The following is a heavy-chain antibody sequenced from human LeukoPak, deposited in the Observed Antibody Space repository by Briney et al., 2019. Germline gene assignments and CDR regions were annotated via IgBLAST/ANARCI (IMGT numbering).Heavy chain of an antibody. J-gene: IGHJ4*02. CDR2: ISYDGSNK. CDR3: ARSSSGYSYGYNLDY. V-gene: IGHV3-30*04. CDR1: GFTFSSNA. Sequence: PGGSLRLSCAASGFTFSSNAMIWVRQTPGKGPEWVAVISYDGSNKYYADSVKGRFTISRDNSKNTLYLQMNSLRPEDTAVYYCARSSSGYSYGYNLDYWGQGTLVTVSS. D-gene: IGHD5-18*01.